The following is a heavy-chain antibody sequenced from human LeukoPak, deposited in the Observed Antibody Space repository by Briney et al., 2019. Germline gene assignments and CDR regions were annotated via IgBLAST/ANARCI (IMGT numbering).Heavy chain of an antibody. V-gene: IGHV3-74*01. D-gene: IGHD3-16*01. Sequence: GGSLRLSCAASGFTFSSYAMCWVRQAPGKGLVWVSRVRGGGGGTIYADSVKGRFTISRDNAKNTLYLEMNSLRAEETAVYYLARPQGGAPTDYWGQGTMVTVSS. J-gene: IGHJ4*02. CDR2: VRGGGGGT. CDR1: GFTFSSYA. CDR3: ARPQGGAPTDY.